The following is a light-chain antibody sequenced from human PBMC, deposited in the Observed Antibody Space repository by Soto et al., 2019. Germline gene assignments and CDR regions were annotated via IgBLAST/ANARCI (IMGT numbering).Light chain of an antibody. J-gene: IGLJ2*01. CDR2: DVN. CDR3: TSWTTSTTMI. Sequence: QSVLAQPASVSGSPGQSITISCTGTRSDIGAYNFVSWYQQHPGEVPKLILYDVNVRPSGVSNRFSGSKSGNTASLTISGLLAEDEADYYCTSWTTSTTMIFGGGTKVTVL. V-gene: IGLV2-14*03. CDR1: RSDIGAYNF.